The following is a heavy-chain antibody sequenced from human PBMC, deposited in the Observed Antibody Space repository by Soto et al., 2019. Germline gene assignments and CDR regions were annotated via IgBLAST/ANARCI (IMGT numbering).Heavy chain of an antibody. CDR1: GGSVSSGSYY. CDR3: ARVPGYSSSWGGAYYYGMDV. CDR2: IYYSGST. V-gene: IGHV4-61*01. D-gene: IGHD6-13*01. Sequence: PSETLSLTCTVSGGSVSSGSYYWSWIRQPPGKGLEWIGYIYYSGSTNYNPSLKSRVTISVDTSKNQFSLKLSSVTAADTAVYYCARVPGYSSSWGGAYYYGMDVWGQGTTVTVSS. J-gene: IGHJ6*02.